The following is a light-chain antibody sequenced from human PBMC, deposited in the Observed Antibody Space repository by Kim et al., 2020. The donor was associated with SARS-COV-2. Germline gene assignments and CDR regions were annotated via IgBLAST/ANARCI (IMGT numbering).Light chain of an antibody. CDR2: ENN. Sequence: NFMLTQPHSVSESPGKTVTISCTRSSGSIASNYVQWYQQRPGSSPTFVIYENNRRPSGVPDRFSGSFDSSSNSASLTISGLKTEDEADYYCQSYDGTNHVFGGATQLTVL. J-gene: IGLJ2*01. CDR3: QSYDGTNHV. V-gene: IGLV6-57*01. CDR1: SGSIASNY.